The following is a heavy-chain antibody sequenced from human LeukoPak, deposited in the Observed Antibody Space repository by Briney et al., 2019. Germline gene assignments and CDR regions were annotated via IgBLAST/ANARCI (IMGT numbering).Heavy chain of an antibody. J-gene: IGHJ4*02. CDR2: IIPIFGTA. V-gene: IGHV1-69*13. Sequence: ASVKVSCKASGGTFSSYAISWLRQAPGQGLEWMGGIIPIFGTANYAQKFQGRVTITADESTSTAYMELSSLRSEDTAVYYCARGPQPHYFDYWGQGTPVTVSS. CDR1: GGTFSSYA. CDR3: ARGPQPHYFDY.